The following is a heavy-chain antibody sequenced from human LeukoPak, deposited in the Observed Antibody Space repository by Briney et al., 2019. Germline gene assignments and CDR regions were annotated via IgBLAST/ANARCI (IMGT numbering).Heavy chain of an antibody. Sequence: GGSLRLSCAASGFTFSSYWMGWVRQAPGKGLEWVANIKQDGSEKYYVDSVKGRFTISRDNAKNSLYLQMNSLRAEDTAVYYCARALDSSSWYSYYYGMDVWGQGTTVTVSS. CDR2: IKQDGSEK. CDR1: GFTFSSYW. J-gene: IGHJ6*02. V-gene: IGHV3-7*04. D-gene: IGHD6-13*01. CDR3: ARALDSSSWYSYYYGMDV.